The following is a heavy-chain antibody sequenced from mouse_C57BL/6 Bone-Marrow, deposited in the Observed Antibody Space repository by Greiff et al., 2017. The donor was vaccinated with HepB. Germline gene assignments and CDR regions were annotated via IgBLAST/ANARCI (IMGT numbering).Heavy chain of an antibody. CDR3: ARSRAYYYGSPYFDY. V-gene: IGHV1-20*01. CDR1: GYSFTGYF. Sequence: EVQLQQSGPELVKPGDSVKISCKASGYSFTGYFMNWVMQSHGKSLEWIGRINPYNGDTFYNQKFKGKATLTVDKSSSTAHMKLRSLTSEDSAVYYCARSRAYYYGSPYFDYWGQGTTLTVSS. D-gene: IGHD1-1*01. CDR2: INPYNGDT. J-gene: IGHJ2*01.